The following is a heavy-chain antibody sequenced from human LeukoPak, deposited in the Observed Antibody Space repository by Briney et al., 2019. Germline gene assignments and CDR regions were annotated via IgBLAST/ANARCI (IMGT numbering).Heavy chain of an antibody. Sequence: PGGSLRLSCAASGFTFSSYAMSWVRQAPGKGLEWVSAISGSGGSTYYADSVKGRFTISRDNSKNTLYLQMNSLRAEDTAVYYCEGLLWFGEPKDYYYYYMDVWGKGTTVTVSS. J-gene: IGHJ6*03. CDR1: GFTFSSYA. V-gene: IGHV3-23*01. D-gene: IGHD3-10*01. CDR3: EGLLWFGEPKDYYYYYMDV. CDR2: ISGSGGST.